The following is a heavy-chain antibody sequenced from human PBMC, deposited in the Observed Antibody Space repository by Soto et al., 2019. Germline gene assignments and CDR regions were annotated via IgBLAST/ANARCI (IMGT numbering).Heavy chain of an antibody. Sequence: SETLSLTCTVSGGSISSADYYWSWIRQPPGKGLEWIGNIYYSGSTYYNPSLQSRVVISVDTSKNQFSLQLSSVTAADTAVYYWVRVINRTITEHNWCDPWGLGTLV. D-gene: IGHD1-1*01. CDR3: VRVINRTITEHNWCDP. CDR1: GGSISSADYY. CDR2: IYYSGST. J-gene: IGHJ5*02. V-gene: IGHV4-30-4*01.